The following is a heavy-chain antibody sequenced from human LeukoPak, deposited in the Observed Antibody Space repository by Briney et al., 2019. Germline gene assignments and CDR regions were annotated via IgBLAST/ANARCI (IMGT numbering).Heavy chain of an antibody. Sequence: PGGSLRLSCAASGFTFSSYAMSWVRQAPGKGLEWVSSISGSGISTYYANSVKGRFSTSRDNSKNTLDLQMNSLGAEDTAVYFCAKDYIGYDQDFDYWGQGTLVTVSS. V-gene: IGHV3-23*01. J-gene: IGHJ4*02. CDR1: GFTFSSYA. D-gene: IGHD2-2*01. CDR2: ISGSGIST. CDR3: AKDYIGYDQDFDY.